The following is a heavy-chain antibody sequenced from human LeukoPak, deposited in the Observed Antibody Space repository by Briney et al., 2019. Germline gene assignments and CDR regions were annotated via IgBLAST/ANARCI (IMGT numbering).Heavy chain of an antibody. J-gene: IGHJ5*02. CDR3: ARESGFMIVGEINADNWFDP. V-gene: IGHV3-30*04. D-gene: IGHD3/OR15-3a*01. CDR2: ISDDGSKR. CDR1: GFTFRDSA. Sequence: QPGRSLRLSCSGAGFTFRDSAFHWVRQAPGKGLEWVAVISDDGSKRFYADSVKGRFTISRDNSRDTLYLHMQTLRPEDSAVYYCARESGFMIVGEINADNWFDPWGQGTPVTVSS.